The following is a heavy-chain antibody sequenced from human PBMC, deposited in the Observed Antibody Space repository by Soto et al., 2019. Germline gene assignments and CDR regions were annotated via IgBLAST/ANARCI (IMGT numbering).Heavy chain of an antibody. CDR3: ARGQVQNSHYYYYYYYMDV. J-gene: IGHJ6*03. V-gene: IGHV4-59*11. D-gene: IGHD1-7*01. Sequence: PSETLSLTCTVSGGSISSHYWSWIRQPPEKGLEWIGYIYYSGSTNYNPSLKSRVTISVDTSKNQFSLKLSSVTAADTAVYYCARGQVQNSHYYYYYYYMDVWGKGTTVTVSS. CDR2: IYYSGST. CDR1: GGSISSHY.